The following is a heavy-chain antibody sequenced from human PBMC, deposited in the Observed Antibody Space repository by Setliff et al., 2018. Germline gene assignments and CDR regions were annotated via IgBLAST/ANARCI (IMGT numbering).Heavy chain of an antibody. J-gene: IGHJ4*02. CDR1: GFFISSGHY. CDR3: AKGGTYRYFDF. V-gene: IGHV4-59*11. D-gene: IGHD1-1*01. CDR2: VYHSGTA. Sequence: PSETLSLTCTVSGFFISSGHYWGWIRQPPGKGLEFIGYVYHSGTAKYDPSLESRAIMSVDASKNEISLKLKSVTAADTAVYYCAKGGTYRYFDFWGQGALVTVSS.